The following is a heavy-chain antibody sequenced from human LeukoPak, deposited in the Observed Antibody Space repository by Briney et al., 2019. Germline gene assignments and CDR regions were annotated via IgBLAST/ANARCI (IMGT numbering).Heavy chain of an antibody. CDR1: GFTFSSYW. Sequence: GGSLRLSCAASGFTFSSYWMSWVRQAPGKGLEWVANIKQDGSEKYYVDSVKGRFTISRDNAKNSLYLQMNSLRAEDTAVYYCARSGSYFWGGLYYFDYWGQGTLVTVSS. CDR2: IKQDGSEK. D-gene: IGHD1-26*01. CDR3: ARSGSYFWGGLYYFDY. V-gene: IGHV3-7*01. J-gene: IGHJ4*02.